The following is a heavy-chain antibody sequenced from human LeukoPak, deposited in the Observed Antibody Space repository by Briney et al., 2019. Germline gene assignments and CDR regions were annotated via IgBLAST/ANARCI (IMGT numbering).Heavy chain of an antibody. J-gene: IGHJ5*02. CDR3: ARDWDYYDSSGYIIS. Sequence: GGSLSLSCAASGFTFSSYEMNWVRQAPGKGLEWVSYISSSGSTIYYADSVKGRFTISRDNAKNSLYLQMNSLRAEDTAVYYCARDWDYYDSSGYIISWGQGTLVTVSS. V-gene: IGHV3-48*03. CDR1: GFTFSSYE. CDR2: ISSSGSTI. D-gene: IGHD3-22*01.